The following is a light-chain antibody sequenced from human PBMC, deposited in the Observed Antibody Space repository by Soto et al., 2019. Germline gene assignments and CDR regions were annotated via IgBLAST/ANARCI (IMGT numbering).Light chain of an antibody. CDR1: QNIINY. Sequence: IQLTQSPSSLPASLGDRVTITSRASQNIINYLNWYQQKPGKAPQLLIYVASRLESGVPSRFSGSGSGTDFTLTISSLQPEDVSTYYCQQSYNAPNTLGQGTRLEIK. CDR2: VAS. CDR3: QQSYNAPNT. V-gene: IGKV1-39*01. J-gene: IGKJ5*01.